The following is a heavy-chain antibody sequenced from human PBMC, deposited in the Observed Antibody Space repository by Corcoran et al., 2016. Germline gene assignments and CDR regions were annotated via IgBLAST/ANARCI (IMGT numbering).Heavy chain of an antibody. CDR2: IYYSGST. CDR1: GGSISSYY. J-gene: IGHJ6*02. Sequence: QVQLQESGPGLVKPSETLSLTCTVSGGSISSYYWSWIRQPPGKGLVWIGYIYYSGSTNYNPSLKSRVTISVDTSKNQFYLKLSSWTAADTAVYYCAREGYYYYGMDVWGQGTTVTVSS. V-gene: IGHV4-59*01. CDR3: AREGYYYYGMDV.